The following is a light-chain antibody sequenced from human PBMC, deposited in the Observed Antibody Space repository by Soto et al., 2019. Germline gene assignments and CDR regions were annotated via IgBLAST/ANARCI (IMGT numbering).Light chain of an antibody. CDR3: QQYNSYSKT. V-gene: IGKV1-5*03. Sequence: DTPMTQSPSTLSGSVGDRVTITCRASQTISSWLAWYQQKPGKAPKLLIYKASTLKSGVPSRFSGSGSGTEFTLTISSLQPDDFATYYCQQYNSYSKTFGQGTKVAIK. J-gene: IGKJ1*01. CDR1: QTISSW. CDR2: KAS.